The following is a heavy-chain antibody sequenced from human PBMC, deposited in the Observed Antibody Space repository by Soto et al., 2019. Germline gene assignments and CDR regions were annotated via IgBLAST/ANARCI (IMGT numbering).Heavy chain of an antibody. CDR3: ARHPRTVVVVDASYVEL. CDR2: IIPIFETAA. V-gene: IGHV1-69*06. J-gene: IGHJ4*02. D-gene: IGHD2-21*01. CDR1: GGTFSTYA. Sequence: QVHLVQSGAEVKKPGSSVKVSCKASGGTFSTYAISWVRQAPGQGPEWMGGIIPIFETAASYAQKFQGRVMITADKSTGTAYMELSSLRSEDTAMYYCARHPRTVVVVDASYVELWGQGTLVTVSS.